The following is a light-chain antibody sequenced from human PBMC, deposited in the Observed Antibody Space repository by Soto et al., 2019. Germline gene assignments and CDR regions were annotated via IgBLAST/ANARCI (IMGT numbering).Light chain of an antibody. CDR2: EVT. J-gene: IGLJ3*02. CDR1: SNDVGGYDY. Sequence: QSVLTQPPSASGSPGQSVTISCTGTSNDVGGYDYVSWYQQHPGKAPKLMIYEVTKRPSGVPDRFSGSRTGNTASLTVSGLQAEDEAEYFCASYVPTSNLLFGGGTKLTVL. V-gene: IGLV2-8*01. CDR3: ASYVPTSNLL.